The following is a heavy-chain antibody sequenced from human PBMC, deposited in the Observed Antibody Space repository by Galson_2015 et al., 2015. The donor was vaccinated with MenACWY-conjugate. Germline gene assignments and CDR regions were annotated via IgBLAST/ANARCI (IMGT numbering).Heavy chain of an antibody. CDR1: GGTFNTHA. CDR2: VIPIVGTP. CDR3: ARDRVGQTNFYYFDD. J-gene: IGHJ4*03. D-gene: IGHD1-26*01. V-gene: IGHV1-69*13. Sequence: SVKVSCKVSGGTFNTHALTWVRQAPGHGLEWMGGVIPIVGTPNYAQKFQGRLTISADDSTSSAYMELKNLTSDDTAVYYCARDRVGQTNFYYFDDRGQGTTVIVSS.